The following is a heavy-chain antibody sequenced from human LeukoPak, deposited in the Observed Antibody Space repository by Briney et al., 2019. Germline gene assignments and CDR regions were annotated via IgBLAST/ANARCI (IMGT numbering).Heavy chain of an antibody. V-gene: IGHV3-23*01. CDR1: GGSISSGGYS. D-gene: IGHD3-16*01. CDR2: ISGSGGTT. J-gene: IGHJ4*02. CDR3: APRGSYLGH. Sequence: ETLSLTCAVSGGSISSGGYSWSWVRQAPGKGLEWVSAISGSGGTTYYAESVRGRFTISRDNSNNTLFLQMNSLSADDTAVYYCAPRGSYLGHWGQGTLVTVSS.